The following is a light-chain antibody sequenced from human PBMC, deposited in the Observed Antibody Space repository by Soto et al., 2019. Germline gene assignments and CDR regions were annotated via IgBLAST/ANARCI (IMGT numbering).Light chain of an antibody. CDR3: QQYNSYWT. CDR1: QSISSW. Sequence: DIQMTQSPSTLCAAVGERVAITCRASQSISSWLAWYQQKPGKAPKLLIYKASSLESGVPSRFSGSGSGTEFTLTISSLQPDDFATYYCQQYNSYWTFGQGTKV. V-gene: IGKV1-5*03. CDR2: KAS. J-gene: IGKJ1*01.